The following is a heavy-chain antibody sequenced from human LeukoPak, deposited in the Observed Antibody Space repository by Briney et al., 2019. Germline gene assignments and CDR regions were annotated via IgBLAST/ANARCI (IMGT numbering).Heavy chain of an antibody. CDR3: PTHVSIVAPATLNYGDNWFDP. CDR1: GGSISSSISY. CDR2: IYYRGTT. V-gene: IGHV4-39*01. D-gene: IGHD2-2*01. Sequence: SETLSLTCTVSGGSISSSISYWGWIRQHPGKELEWIGSIYYRGTTYYNPSLKSRVTISVDTSKNQFSLNLNSVTAADTAIYYCPTHVSIVAPATLNYGDNWFDPWGQGTLVIVSS. J-gene: IGHJ5*02.